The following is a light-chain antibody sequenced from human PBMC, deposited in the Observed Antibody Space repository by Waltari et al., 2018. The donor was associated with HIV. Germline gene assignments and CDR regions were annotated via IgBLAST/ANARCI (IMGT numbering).Light chain of an antibody. CDR2: EVS. Sequence: QSALTQPASVSGSPGQSITISCTGGSSDIGHYNYVSWYQQHPGEAPKLMIYEVSNRPSGVSNRFSGSKSGNAASLTISGLQAEDEGDYYCNSYTTSATWVFGGGTKLTVL. CDR1: SSDIGHYNY. CDR3: NSYTTSATWV. J-gene: IGLJ3*02. V-gene: IGLV2-14*01.